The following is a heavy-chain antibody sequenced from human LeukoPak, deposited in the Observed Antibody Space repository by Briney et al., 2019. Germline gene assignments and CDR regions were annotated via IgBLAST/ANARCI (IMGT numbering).Heavy chain of an antibody. D-gene: IGHD2/OR15-2a*01. Sequence: GGSLRLSCAASGFSFGSYWMHWVRQAPGKGLVWVARISPDGSSALSADSVRGRFTISRDNADNTLYPQLNSLRAEDTAVYYCARVSFCPRCHFDYWGQGTLATVSS. CDR2: ISPDGSSA. CDR3: ARVSFCPRCHFDY. J-gene: IGHJ4*02. V-gene: IGHV3-74*03. CDR1: GFSFGSYW.